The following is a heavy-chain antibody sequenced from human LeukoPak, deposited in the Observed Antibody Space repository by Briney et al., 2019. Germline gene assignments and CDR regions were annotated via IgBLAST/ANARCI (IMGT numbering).Heavy chain of an antibody. CDR1: GYTFTSYD. D-gene: IGHD1-26*01. CDR3: ARAVRIVGGNPLLGPFEYYFDS. CDR2: INPNGGGT. J-gene: IGHJ4*02. V-gene: IGHV1-46*01. Sequence: ASVKVSCKASGYTFTSYDINWVRQAPGQSLEWMGIINPNGGGTIYAQKFQGRVTITRNSSRSSAYMELSSLRCEDTAVYYCARAVRIVGGNPLLGPFEYYFDSWGQGTQVTVSS.